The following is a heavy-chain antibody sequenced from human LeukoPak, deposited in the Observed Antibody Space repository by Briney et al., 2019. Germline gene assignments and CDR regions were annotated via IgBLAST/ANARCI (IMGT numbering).Heavy chain of an antibody. Sequence: TPSETLSLTCTVSGGSISSGSYYWSWIRQPAGKGLEWIGRIYTSGSTNYNPSLKSRVTISVDTSKNQFSLKLSSVTAAGTAVYYCARGGTHDYGDRTFPVYYFDYWGQGTLVTVSS. CDR3: ARGGTHDYGDRTFPVYYFDY. CDR1: GGSISSGSYY. V-gene: IGHV4-61*02. D-gene: IGHD4-17*01. J-gene: IGHJ4*02. CDR2: IYTSGST.